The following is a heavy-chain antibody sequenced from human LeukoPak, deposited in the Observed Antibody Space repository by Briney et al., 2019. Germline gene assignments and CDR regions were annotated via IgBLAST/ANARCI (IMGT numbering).Heavy chain of an antibody. D-gene: IGHD5-24*01. CDR1: GFTFSHYS. CDR3: ARDRLGDGYIREFDS. CDR2: FGSDLSFR. J-gene: IGHJ4*02. Sequence: GGSLRLSCAGSGFTFSHYSMNWVRQAPGKGLEWVASFGSDLSFRSVADSLKGRFTIPRDNAENLLYLNMNSLRAEDTAIYYCARDRLGDGYIREFDSWGQGTLVIVSS. V-gene: IGHV3-21*01.